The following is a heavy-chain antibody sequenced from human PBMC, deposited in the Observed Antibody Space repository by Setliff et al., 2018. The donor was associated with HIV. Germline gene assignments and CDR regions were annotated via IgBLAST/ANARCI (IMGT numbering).Heavy chain of an antibody. CDR1: GGSFSDHQ. CDR2: IDQSGST. V-gene: IGHV4-34*09. CDR3: ARTIQPSSSPFDF. D-gene: IGHD6-19*01. Sequence: TLSLTCAVYGGSFSDHQWTWIRQPPGKGLEWIGEIDQSGSTNYNPSLQSRITMSVETSMNQFSLRLTSVTAADTAIYYCARTIQPSSSPFDFWGQG. J-gene: IGHJ4*02.